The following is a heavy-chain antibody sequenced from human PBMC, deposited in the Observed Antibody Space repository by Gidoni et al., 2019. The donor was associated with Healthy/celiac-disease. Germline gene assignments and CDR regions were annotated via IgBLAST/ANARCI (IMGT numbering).Heavy chain of an antibody. CDR1: GFTFSSYA. CDR2: ISSNGGST. V-gene: IGHV3-64D*06. D-gene: IGHD3-22*01. CDR3: VKPERSRRYYDSSIFDY. Sequence: EVQLVESGGGLVQPGGSLRLSCSASGFTFSSYAMHWVRQAPGTGLEYVSAISSNGGSTYYADSVKGRFTISRDNSKNTLYLQMSSLRAEDTAVYYCVKPERSRRYYDSSIFDYWGQGTLVTVSS. J-gene: IGHJ4*02.